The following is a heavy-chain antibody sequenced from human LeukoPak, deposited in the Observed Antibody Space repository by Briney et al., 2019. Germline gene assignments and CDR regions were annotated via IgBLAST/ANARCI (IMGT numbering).Heavy chain of an antibody. CDR3: ARDRQWFGEPHDAFDI. CDR1: GFTFSSYS. D-gene: IGHD3-10*01. CDR2: ISSSSSTI. J-gene: IGHJ3*02. Sequence: GGSLRLSCAASGFTFSSYSMNWVRQAPGKGLEWVSYISSSSSTIYYADSVKGRFTISRDNAKNSLYLQMNSLRAEDTAVYYCARDRQWFGEPHDAFDIWGQGTMVTVSS. V-gene: IGHV3-48*04.